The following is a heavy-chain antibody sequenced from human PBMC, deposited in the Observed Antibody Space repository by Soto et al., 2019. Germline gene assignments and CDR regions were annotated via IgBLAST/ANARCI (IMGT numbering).Heavy chain of an antibody. Sequence: GGSLRLSCAASGFTFSNAWMSWVRQAPGKGLEWVGRIKSKTDGGTTDYAAPVKGRFTISRDDSKNTLYLQMNSLKTEDTAVYYCTTDYPYDSRIGRRHAFDIWGQGTMVTVSS. CDR3: TTDYPYDSRIGRRHAFDI. CDR1: GFTFSNAW. J-gene: IGHJ3*02. V-gene: IGHV3-15*01. D-gene: IGHD3-22*01. CDR2: IKSKTDGGTT.